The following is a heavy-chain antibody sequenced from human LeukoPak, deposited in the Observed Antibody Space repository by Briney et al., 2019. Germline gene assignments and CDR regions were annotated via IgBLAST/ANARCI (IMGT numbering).Heavy chain of an antibody. J-gene: IGHJ4*02. Sequence: SETLSLTCAVSGGSISSGGYSWSWIRQPPGKGLEWIGYIYHSGSTYYNPSLKSRVTISVDTSKNQFSLKLSSVTAADTAVYYCARNVRCYFDYWGQGTLVTVSS. V-gene: IGHV4-30-2*01. CDR1: GGSISSGGYS. CDR2: IYHSGST. CDR3: ARNVRCYFDY.